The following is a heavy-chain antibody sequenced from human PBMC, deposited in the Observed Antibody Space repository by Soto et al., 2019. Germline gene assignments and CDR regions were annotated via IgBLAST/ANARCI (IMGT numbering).Heavy chain of an antibody. CDR2: IWFDGNKK. CDR1: GFTLSSNV. CDR3: ARDKVPSYYSGMDV. V-gene: IGHV3-33*01. Sequence: GGSLRLSCAASGFTLSSNVMHWVRQAPGKGLEWVALIWFDGNKKYYADSVKGRFTISRDNSKNTLYLQMNSLRVEDTAVYHWARDKVPSYYSGMDVWGKGPRVTVP. J-gene: IGHJ6*04.